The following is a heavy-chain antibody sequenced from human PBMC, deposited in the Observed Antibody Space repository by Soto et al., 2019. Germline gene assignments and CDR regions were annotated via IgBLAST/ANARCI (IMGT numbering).Heavy chain of an antibody. V-gene: IGHV4-31*03. J-gene: IGHJ3*02. CDR3: ARALILTGYYIHDAFDI. Sequence: LSLTCTVSGGSISSGGYYWSWIRQHPGKGLEWIGYIYYSGSTYYNPSLKSRVTISVDTSKNQFSLKLSSVTAADTAVYYCARALILTGYYIHDAFDIWGQGTMVT. CDR1: GGSISSGGYY. CDR2: IYYSGST. D-gene: IGHD3-9*01.